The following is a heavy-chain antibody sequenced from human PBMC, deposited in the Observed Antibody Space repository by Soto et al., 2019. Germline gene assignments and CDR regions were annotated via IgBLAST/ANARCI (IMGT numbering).Heavy chain of an antibody. CDR1: GGTFSSYA. CDR2: IIPIFGTA. V-gene: IGHV1-69*13. CDR3: AATRTTQWELPSYYYYGMDV. Sequence: SVKVSCKASGGTFSSYAISWVRQAPGQGLEWMGGIIPIFGTANYAQKFQGRVTITADESTSTAYMELSSLRSEDTAVYYCAATRTTQWELPSYYYYGMDVWGQGTTVTVSS. D-gene: IGHD1-26*01. J-gene: IGHJ6*02.